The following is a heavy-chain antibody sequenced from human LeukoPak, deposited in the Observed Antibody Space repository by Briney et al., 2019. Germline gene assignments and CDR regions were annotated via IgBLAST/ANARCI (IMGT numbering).Heavy chain of an antibody. Sequence: PSETLSLTCAVYGGSFSGYYWSWIRQPPGRGLEWIGYIYYSGSTNYNPSLKSRVTISIDTSKNQFSLKLSSVTAADTAVYYCARGGYSYGNVDYWGQGTLVTVSS. CDR2: IYYSGST. J-gene: IGHJ4*02. CDR3: ARGGYSYGNVDY. V-gene: IGHV4-59*01. D-gene: IGHD5-18*01. CDR1: GGSFSGYY.